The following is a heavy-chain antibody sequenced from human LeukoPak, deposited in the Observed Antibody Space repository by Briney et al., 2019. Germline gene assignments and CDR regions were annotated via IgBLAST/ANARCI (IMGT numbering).Heavy chain of an antibody. Sequence: GGSLRLSCAASGFTFNSYTMNWVRQAPGKGLEWLSSINTNSNYIYYADSVKGRFTISRDNAKNSLYLQMNSLRAEDTAMYYCARGLGGINYWGQGTLVTVSS. J-gene: IGHJ4*02. D-gene: IGHD1-14*01. CDR1: GFTFNSYT. CDR2: INTNSNYI. V-gene: IGHV3-21*01. CDR3: ARGLGGINY.